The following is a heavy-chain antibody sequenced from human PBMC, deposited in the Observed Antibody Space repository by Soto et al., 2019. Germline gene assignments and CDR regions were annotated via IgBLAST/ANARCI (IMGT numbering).Heavy chain of an antibody. CDR3: AKDLVVSDY. D-gene: IGHD2-21*01. J-gene: IGHJ4*02. Sequence: PGGSLRLSCAASGFTFSSYSVNWVRQAPGKGLEWVSYISSGSKTIFYADSVKGRFTVSRDNAKNSQYLQMNSLRDEDTAVYYCAKDLVVSDYWGQGTLVTVSS. CDR2: ISSGSKTI. CDR1: GFTFSSYS. V-gene: IGHV3-48*02.